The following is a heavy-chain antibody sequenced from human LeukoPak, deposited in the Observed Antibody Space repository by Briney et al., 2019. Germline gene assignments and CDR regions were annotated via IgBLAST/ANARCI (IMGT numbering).Heavy chain of an antibody. J-gene: IGHJ4*02. CDR2: IKQDGSEK. V-gene: IGHV3-7*03. CDR1: GFTFSSYA. Sequence: GGSLRLSCAASGFTFSSYAMSWVRRAPGKGLEWVANIKQDGSEKNYVDSVKGRFTISRDNAKNSLYLQMNNLRVENTAMYYCAGGTGFIIKDWGQGTLVTVSS. D-gene: IGHD3-9*01. CDR3: AGGTGFIIKD.